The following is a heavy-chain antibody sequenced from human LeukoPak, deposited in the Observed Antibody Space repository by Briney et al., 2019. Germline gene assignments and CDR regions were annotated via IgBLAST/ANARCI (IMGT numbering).Heavy chain of an antibody. D-gene: IGHD3-22*01. CDR2: ISAYNGNT. J-gene: IGHJ4*02. CDR3: ARGAVHYDSSGYYYY. CDR1: GYTFTSYG. V-gene: IGHV1-18*01. Sequence: ASVKVSCKASGYTFTSYGISWVRQAPGQGLEWMGWISAYNGNTNYAQKLQGRVTMTTDTSTSTAYMELRSLRSDDTAVYYCARGAVHYDSSGYYYYWGRGTLVTVSP.